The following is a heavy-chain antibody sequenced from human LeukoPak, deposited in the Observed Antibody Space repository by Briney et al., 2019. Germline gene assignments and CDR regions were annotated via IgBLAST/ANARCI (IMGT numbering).Heavy chain of an antibody. CDR2: INHSGST. CDR1: GGSFSGYY. V-gene: IGHV4-34*01. Sequence: PSETLSLTCAVYGGSFSGYYWSWIRQPPGKGLEWIGEINHSGSTNYNPSLKSRVTISVDTSKNQFSLKLSFVTAADTAVYYCARNSIYYYYGMDVWGQGTTVTVSS. D-gene: IGHD2-21*01. CDR3: ARNSIYYYYGMDV. J-gene: IGHJ6*02.